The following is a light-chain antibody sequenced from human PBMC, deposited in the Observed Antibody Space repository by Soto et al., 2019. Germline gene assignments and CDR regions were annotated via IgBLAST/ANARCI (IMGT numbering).Light chain of an antibody. CDR2: LNSDGSH. CDR3: QPWGTAIHDVV. V-gene: IGLV4-69*01. CDR1: SGHSSYA. Sequence: QPVLTQSPSASASLGASVKLTYTLSSGHSSYAIAWHQQQPEKGPRYLMKLNSDGSHSKGDGIPDRFSGSSSGAERHLSISSLQSEDEADYYCQPWGTAIHDVVFGGGTKLTVL. J-gene: IGLJ2*01.